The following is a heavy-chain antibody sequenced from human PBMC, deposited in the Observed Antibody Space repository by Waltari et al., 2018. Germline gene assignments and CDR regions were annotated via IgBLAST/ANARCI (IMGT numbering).Heavy chain of an antibody. CDR3: ARDDDFWSGYYYYYYYGMDV. CDR1: GGTFSSYA. CDR2: IIPILGTA. J-gene: IGHJ6*02. V-gene: IGHV1-69*08. D-gene: IGHD3-3*01. Sequence: QVQLVQSGAEVKKPGSSVKVSCKASGGTFSSYAISWVRQTPGQGLEWMGRIIPILGTANYAQKFQGRVTITADKSTSTAYMELSSLRSEDTAVYYCARDDDFWSGYYYYYYYGMDVWGQGTTVTVSS.